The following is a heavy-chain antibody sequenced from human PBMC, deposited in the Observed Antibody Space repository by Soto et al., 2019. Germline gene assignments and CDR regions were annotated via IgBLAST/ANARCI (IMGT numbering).Heavy chain of an antibody. V-gene: IGHV4-31*03. J-gene: IGHJ3*02. CDR3: PSVGISSSDAFDI. D-gene: IGHD6-6*01. CDR1: GGSISSGDYY. Sequence: SETLSLTCTVSGGSISSGDYYWSWIRQHPGKGLEWIGYIFYSGNTYYTPSLKSRVTISVYTSKNHFSLNLSSMTDTDTAVYYCPSVGISSSDAFDIWRQGNMVT. CDR2: IFYSGNT.